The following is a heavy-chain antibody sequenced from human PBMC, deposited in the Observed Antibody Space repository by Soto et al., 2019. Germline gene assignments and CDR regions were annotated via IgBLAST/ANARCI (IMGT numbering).Heavy chain of an antibody. CDR1: GGSFSGYY. CDR3: ARGVITWFYGAGLSYYYYGMDF. V-gene: IGHV4-34*01. Sequence: TSETMSLTCAVYGGSFSGYYWSWIRQPPGKGLEWIGEINHSGSTNYNPSLKSRVTISVDTSKNQFSLKLSSVTAADTAVYYCARGVITWFYGAGLSYYYYGMDFWVQGTTVTVSS. D-gene: IGHD3-10*01. J-gene: IGHJ6*02. CDR2: INHSGST.